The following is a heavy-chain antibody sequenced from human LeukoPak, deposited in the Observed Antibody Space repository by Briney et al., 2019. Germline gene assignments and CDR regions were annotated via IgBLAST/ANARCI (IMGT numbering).Heavy chain of an antibody. J-gene: IGHJ3*02. D-gene: IGHD3-22*01. V-gene: IGHV3-53*01. CDR1: GFTFSSYS. CDR3: ARNGYYSEAFDI. Sequence: PGGSLRLSCAASGFTFSSYSMNWVRQAPGKGLEWVSVIYSGGSTYYADSVKGRFTISRDNSKNTLYLQMNSLRAEDTAVYYCARNGYYSEAFDIWGQGTMVTVSS. CDR2: IYSGGST.